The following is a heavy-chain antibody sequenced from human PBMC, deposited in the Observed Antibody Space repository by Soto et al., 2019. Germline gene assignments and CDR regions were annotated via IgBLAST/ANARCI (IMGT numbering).Heavy chain of an antibody. D-gene: IGHD6-25*01. CDR2: MTPSGYI. V-gene: IGHV1-8*01. CDR3: ARYQEAAAFND. CDR1: GFPFTSLD. Sequence: QVQLVQSGAEVRKPGASVKVSCKASGFPFTSLDINWVRQAPGQGLEWVGYMTPSGYIGFAQKFRGRVSMTREASTITVSMELSSLRSDDTAVYYCARYQEAAAFNDWGQGTLVTVSS. J-gene: IGHJ4*02.